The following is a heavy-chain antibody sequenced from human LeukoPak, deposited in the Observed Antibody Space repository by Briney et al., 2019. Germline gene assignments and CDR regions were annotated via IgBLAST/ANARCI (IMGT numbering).Heavy chain of an antibody. CDR1: GGTFRNFG. J-gene: IGHJ4*02. V-gene: IGHV1-69*13. D-gene: IGHD7-27*01. CDR2: IIPIFGTP. Sequence: SVKVSCNASGGTFRNFGFSWVRQAPGQGLEWMGGIIPIFGTPIYAQKFQGRVTITADESTSTAYMELSSLRSEDTAVYYCARDPGGSGDDYLGQGTLVTVSS. CDR3: ARDPGGSGDDY.